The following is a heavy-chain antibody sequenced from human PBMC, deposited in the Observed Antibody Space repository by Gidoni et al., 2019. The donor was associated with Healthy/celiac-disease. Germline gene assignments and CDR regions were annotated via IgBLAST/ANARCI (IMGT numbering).Heavy chain of an antibody. CDR1: GGSISSSSYY. CDR3: ARHDYSNYVGY. D-gene: IGHD4-4*01. J-gene: IGHJ4*02. V-gene: IGHV4-39*01. Sequence: QLQLQESGPGLVKPSETLSLTCTVSGGSISSSSYYWGWIRQPPGKGLEWIGSLYYSGSTYYNPSLKSRVTISVDTSKNQFSLKLSSVTAADTAVYYCARHDYSNYVGYWGQGTLVTVSS. CDR2: LYYSGST.